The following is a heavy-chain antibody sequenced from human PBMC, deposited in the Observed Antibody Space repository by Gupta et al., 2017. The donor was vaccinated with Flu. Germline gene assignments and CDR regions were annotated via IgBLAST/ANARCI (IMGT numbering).Heavy chain of an antibody. CDR1: GASISSLGYY. CDR3: ARGEMFYYDRSGYSPLDN. V-gene: IGHV4-31*03. Sequence: QLQLQESGPGLVKPSQTLSLTCTVSGASISSLGYYWTWVRQHPGKGLEWIGYIDDTGSSYYNPSLKSRVTISVDTSENHFSLKLSSVTAADTAVYYCARGEMFYYDRSGYSPLDNWGQGTLVTVSS. D-gene: IGHD3-22*01. J-gene: IGHJ4*02. CDR2: IDDTGSS.